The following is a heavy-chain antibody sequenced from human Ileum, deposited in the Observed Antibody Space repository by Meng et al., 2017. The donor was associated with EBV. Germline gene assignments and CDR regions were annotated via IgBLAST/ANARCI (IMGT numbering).Heavy chain of an antibody. CDR2: IYQSAYT. D-gene: IGHD4-23*01. Sequence: QQWGTGLFMPSAPLSLPCAVKAGSFSDYYWTWLRQPLGKGLECIGEIYQSAYTKFNPSLSSRATISRDTSNNQFSLRLNSVTAADTALYYCARYGRCHGNSFYCFDPWGQGTLVTVSS. CDR1: AGSFSDYY. J-gene: IGHJ5*02. CDR3: ARYGRCHGNSFYCFDP. V-gene: IGHV4-34*01.